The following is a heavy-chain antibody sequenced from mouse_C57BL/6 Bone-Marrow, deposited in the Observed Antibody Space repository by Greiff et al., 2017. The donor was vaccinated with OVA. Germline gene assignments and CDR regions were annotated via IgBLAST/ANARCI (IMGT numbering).Heavy chain of an antibody. CDR1: GYTFTSYW. CDR2: IHPNSGST. J-gene: IGHJ2*01. Sequence: VQLQQPGAELVKPGASVKLSCKASGYTFTSYWMHWVKQRPGQGLEWIGMIHPNSGSTNYNEKFKSKATLTVDKSSSTAYMQLSSLTSEDSAVYYCSRWPLYDYDVDWGKGTTLTVSS. CDR3: SRWPLYDYDVD. D-gene: IGHD2-4*01. V-gene: IGHV1-64*01.